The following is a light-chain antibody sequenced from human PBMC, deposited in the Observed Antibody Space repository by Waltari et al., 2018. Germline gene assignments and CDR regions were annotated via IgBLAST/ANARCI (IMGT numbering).Light chain of an antibody. V-gene: IGKV1-39*01. J-gene: IGKJ2*01. Sequence: DIQMTQSPSSLSASVGDRVTITCRASQSIRNYLNWYQQKPGKAPTLLIYAASSLQSGVPSRFSGSGSGTDFTLTISSLQPEDFAIYYCQQSYSTPRTFG. CDR2: AAS. CDR1: QSIRNY. CDR3: QQSYSTPRT.